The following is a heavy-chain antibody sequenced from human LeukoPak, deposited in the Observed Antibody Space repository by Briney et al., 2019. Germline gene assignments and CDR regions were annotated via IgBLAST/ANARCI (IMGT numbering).Heavy chain of an antibody. CDR1: GGSFSGYY. V-gene: IGHV4-34*01. D-gene: IGHD2-8*01. CDR3: ARIMGPFDY. CDR2: INHSGST. J-gene: IGHJ4*02. Sequence: SETLSLTCAVYGGSFSGYYWSWIRQPPGKGLEWIGEINHSGSTNYNPSLKSRVTISVDTSKNQFSLKLSSATAADTAVYYCARIMGPFDYWGQGTLVTVSS.